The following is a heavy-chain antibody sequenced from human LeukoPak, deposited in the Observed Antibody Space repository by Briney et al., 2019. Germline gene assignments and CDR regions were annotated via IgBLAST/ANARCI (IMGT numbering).Heavy chain of an antibody. CDR2: ISYDGSNK. CDR3: ARVGYSSGWYSDY. CDR1: GFTFSNYA. Sequence: GGSLRLSCAASGFTFSNYAMHWVRQAPGKGLEWVAVISYDGSNKYYADSVKGRFTISRDNSKNTLYLQMNSLRAEDTAVYYCARVGYSSGWYSDYWGQGSLVTVSS. D-gene: IGHD6-19*01. V-gene: IGHV3-30*04. J-gene: IGHJ4*02.